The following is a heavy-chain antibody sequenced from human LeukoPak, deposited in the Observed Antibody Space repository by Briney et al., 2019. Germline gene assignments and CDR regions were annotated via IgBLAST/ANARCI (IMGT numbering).Heavy chain of an antibody. CDR3: GRGHFGLGV. J-gene: IGHJ6*04. Sequence: GGSLRLSCAASGFTFSDHYMTWIRQAPGKGLEWVSYITNSGRDADYSDSVRGRFTTSRDNAKNSLYLQMNSLRPEDTAIYYCGRGHFGLGVWGKGTTVTVSS. CDR2: ITNSGRDA. CDR1: GFTFSDHY. V-gene: IGHV3-11*06.